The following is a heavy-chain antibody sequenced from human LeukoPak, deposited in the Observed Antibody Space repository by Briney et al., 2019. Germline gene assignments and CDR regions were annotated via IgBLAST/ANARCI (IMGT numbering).Heavy chain of an antibody. CDR3: ARGRGPRETPYYFDY. CDR2: IKSKTDGGTT. CDR1: GFTFSNAW. J-gene: IGHJ4*02. Sequence: PGGSLRLSCAASGFTFSNAWMSWVRQAPGKGLEWVGRIKSKTDGGTTDYAAPVKGRFTISRDNSKNTLYLQMNSLRAEDTAVYYCARGRGPRETPYYFDYWGQGTLVTVSS. D-gene: IGHD1-26*01. V-gene: IGHV3-15*01.